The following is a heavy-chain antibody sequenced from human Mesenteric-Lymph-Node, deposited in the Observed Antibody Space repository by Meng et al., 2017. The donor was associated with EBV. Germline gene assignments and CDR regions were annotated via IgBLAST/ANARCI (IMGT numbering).Heavy chain of an antibody. J-gene: IGHJ5*02. CDR3: ARKNWNDRFDP. D-gene: IGHD1-1*01. CDR1: CFSLSTRGVL. CDR2: VYWDDDK. V-gene: IGHV2-5*02. Sequence: HITLKSPGPTLAKPTPPPPLTCSFSCFSLSTRGVLLGWIRQPPGQALEWLALVYWDDDKRYSPSLKSRLSITKNTSKNQVVLTMADMDPVDTATYYCARKNWNDRFDPWGQGTLVTVSS.